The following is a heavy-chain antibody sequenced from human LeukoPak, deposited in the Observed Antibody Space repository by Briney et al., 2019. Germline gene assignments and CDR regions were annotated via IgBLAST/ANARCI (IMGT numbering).Heavy chain of an antibody. D-gene: IGHD6-13*01. V-gene: IGHV3-53*01. Sequence: GGSLRLSCAASGFTVSSNYMSWVRQAPGKGLEWVSVIYSGGSTYYADSVKGRFTISRDNSKNTLYLQMNSLRAEDTAVYYCARFIAAAGHFDYWGQGTLVTVSS. J-gene: IGHJ4*02. CDR2: IYSGGST. CDR3: ARFIAAAGHFDY. CDR1: GFTVSSNY.